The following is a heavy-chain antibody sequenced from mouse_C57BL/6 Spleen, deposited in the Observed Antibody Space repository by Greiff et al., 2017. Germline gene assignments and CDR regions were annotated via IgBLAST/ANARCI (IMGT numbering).Heavy chain of an antibody. CDR3: ARQGGYYEFAY. J-gene: IGHJ3*01. Sequence: EVKLVESGGGLVQPGESLKLSCESNEYEFPSHDMSWVRKTPEKRLELVAAINSDGGSTYYPDTMQRRFIISRDNTKKTLYRQLSRLRSKDTALYYCARQGGYYEFAYWGQGTLVTVSA. D-gene: IGHD2-3*01. V-gene: IGHV5-2*01. CDR1: EYEFPSHD. CDR2: INSDGGST.